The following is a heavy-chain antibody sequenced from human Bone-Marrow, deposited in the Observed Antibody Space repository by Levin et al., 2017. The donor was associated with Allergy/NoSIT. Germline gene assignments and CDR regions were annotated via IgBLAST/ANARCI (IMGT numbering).Heavy chain of an antibody. CDR1: GFTFSSYW. D-gene: IGHD1-1*01. CDR2: INSDGSST. V-gene: IGHV3-74*01. J-gene: IGHJ4*02. CDR3: ARGTGTTDLDY. Sequence: GESLKISCAASGFTFSSYWMHWVRQAPGKGLVWVSRINSDGSSTSYADSVKGRFTISRDNAKNTLYLQMNSLRAEDTAVYYCARGTGTTDLDYWGQGTLVTVSS.